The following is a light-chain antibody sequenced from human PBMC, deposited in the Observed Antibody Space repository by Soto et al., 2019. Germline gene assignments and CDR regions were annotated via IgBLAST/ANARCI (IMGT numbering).Light chain of an antibody. J-gene: IGKJ4*01. Sequence: EIVMTQSPATLSVSPGERATLSCRASQSVSTNLAFYQQKPGQAPRLLIYGAYTRATGIPARFSGSGSGTEFTLTISSLQSEDFAVYDCQQYNNWPLTFGGGTKVEIK. CDR3: QQYNNWPLT. CDR2: GAY. V-gene: IGKV3-15*01. CDR1: QSVSTN.